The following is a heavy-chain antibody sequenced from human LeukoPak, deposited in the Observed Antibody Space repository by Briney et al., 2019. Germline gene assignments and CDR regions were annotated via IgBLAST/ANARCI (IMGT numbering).Heavy chain of an antibody. Sequence: SVKVSCKASGGTFSSYAISWVRQAPGQGLEWMGGIIPIFGTANYAQKFQGRVTITADESTSTAYMELSSLRSEDTAVYYCAREWFYGDYGYYYYGMDVWGQGTTVTVSS. CDR3: AREWFYGDYGYYYYGMDV. CDR1: GGTFSSYA. V-gene: IGHV1-69*13. CDR2: IIPIFGTA. J-gene: IGHJ6*02. D-gene: IGHD4-17*01.